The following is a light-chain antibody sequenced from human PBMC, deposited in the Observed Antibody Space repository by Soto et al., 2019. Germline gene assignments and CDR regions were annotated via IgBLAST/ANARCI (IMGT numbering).Light chain of an antibody. CDR1: QSVSSY. CDR3: QQRSNWPQIT. V-gene: IGKV3-11*01. Sequence: EIVLTQSPATLSLSPEEKATLSCRASQSVSSYLAWYQQKPGQAPRLLIYDASNRATGIPARFSGSGSGTDFTLTISSLEPEDFAVYYCQQRSNWPQITFGQGTRLEN. CDR2: DAS. J-gene: IGKJ5*01.